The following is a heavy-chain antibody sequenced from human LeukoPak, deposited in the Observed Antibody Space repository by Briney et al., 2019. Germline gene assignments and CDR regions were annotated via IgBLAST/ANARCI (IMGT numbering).Heavy chain of an antibody. D-gene: IGHD1-14*01. J-gene: IGHJ4*02. CDR3: ARAYNKKFDY. Sequence: GGSLRLSCVVSGFTFSNYWMHWVRQVPGRGLLWVAHINSDGKTTGYADSVKGRFTISRDNAKSTLYLQMSSLRAEDTAVYYCARAYNKKFDYWGQGSLVTVSS. V-gene: IGHV3-74*01. CDR2: INSDGKTT. CDR1: GFTFSNYW.